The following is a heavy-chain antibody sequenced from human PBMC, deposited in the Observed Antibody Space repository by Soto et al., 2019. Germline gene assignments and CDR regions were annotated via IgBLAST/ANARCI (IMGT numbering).Heavy chain of an antibody. D-gene: IGHD3-3*01. V-gene: IGHV1-69*13. CDR2: IIPIFGTA. CDR3: ARGGYDFWSGSYYYYGMDV. Sequence: GASVKVSCKASGGTFSSYAISWVRQAPGQGLEWMGGIIPIFGTANYAQKFQGRVTITADESTSTAYMELSSLRSEDTAVYYCARGGYDFWSGSYYYYGMDVWGQGTTVTVSS. J-gene: IGHJ6*02. CDR1: GGTFSSYA.